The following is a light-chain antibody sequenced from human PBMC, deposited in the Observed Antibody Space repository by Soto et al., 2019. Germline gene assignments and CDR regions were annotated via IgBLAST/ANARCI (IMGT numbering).Light chain of an antibody. CDR1: QSVSSN. Sequence: EIVMTQSPATLSVSPGERATLSCRASQSVSSNLAWYQQKPGQAPSLLIYDISARATGIPTRFSGSGSGTEFTLTISSLQSEDSAVYYCQQYYNWPPLTFGGGTKVDIK. V-gene: IGKV3D-15*01. J-gene: IGKJ4*01. CDR3: QQYYNWPPLT. CDR2: DIS.